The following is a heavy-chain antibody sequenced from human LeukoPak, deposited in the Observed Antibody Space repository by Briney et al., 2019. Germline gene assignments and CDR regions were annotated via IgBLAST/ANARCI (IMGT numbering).Heavy chain of an antibody. CDR2: IYYSGST. D-gene: IGHD1-7*01. CDR1: GGSISSGDYY. CDR3: ARGYNWNYLPDY. V-gene: IGHV4-30-4*08. Sequence: PSETLSLTCTVSGGSISSGDYYWSWIRQPPGKGLEWIGYIYYSGSTYYNPSLKSPVTISVDTSKNQFSLKLSSVTAADTAVYYCARGYNWNYLPDYWGQGTLVTVSS. J-gene: IGHJ4*02.